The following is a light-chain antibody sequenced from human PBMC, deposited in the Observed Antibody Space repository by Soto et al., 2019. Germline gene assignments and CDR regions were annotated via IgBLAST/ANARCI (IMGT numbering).Light chain of an antibody. CDR1: SGHSNYA. Sequence: QSVLTQSPSASASLGASVKLTCTLSSGHSNYAIAWHQQQPEKGPRYLMKLNRDGSHSKGDGIPNRFSGSSSGAERYLTISCLQFGDEANYSCQPWGPGIVIFGGGTKLPV. V-gene: IGLV4-69*01. CDR3: QPWGPGIVI. J-gene: IGLJ2*01. CDR2: LNRDGSH.